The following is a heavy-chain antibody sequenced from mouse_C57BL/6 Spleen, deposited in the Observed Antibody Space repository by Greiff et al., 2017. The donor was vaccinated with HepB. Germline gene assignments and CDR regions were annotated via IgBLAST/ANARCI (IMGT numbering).Heavy chain of an antibody. Sequence: QVQLKESGPELVKPGASVKISCKASGYAFSSSWMNWVKQRPGKGLEWIGRIYPGDGDTNYNGKFKGQVTLTADKSSSTAYMQLSSLTSEDSAVYFCARPAPGYFDVWGTGTTVTVSS. CDR3: ARPAPGYFDV. D-gene: IGHD1-2*01. V-gene: IGHV1-82*01. CDR2: IYPGDGDT. J-gene: IGHJ1*03. CDR1: GYAFSSSW.